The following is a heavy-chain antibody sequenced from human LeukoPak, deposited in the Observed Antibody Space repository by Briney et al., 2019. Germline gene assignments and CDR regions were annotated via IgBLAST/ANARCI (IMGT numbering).Heavy chain of an antibody. Sequence: GSLRLSCAASGFTFRTYSMKWVRQAPGKGLEGVSYISDSSAMYYADSVRGRFTISRENDKNSLFLQMNSLRAEDTAVYYCARDGGYSGFGADCWGQGTLVTVSS. CDR1: GFTFRTYS. D-gene: IGHD5-12*01. J-gene: IGHJ4*02. CDR2: ISDSSAM. CDR3: ARDGGYSGFGADC. V-gene: IGHV3-48*01.